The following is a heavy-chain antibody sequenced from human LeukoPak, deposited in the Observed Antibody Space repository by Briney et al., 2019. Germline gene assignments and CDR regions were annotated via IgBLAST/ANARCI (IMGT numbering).Heavy chain of an antibody. Sequence: SETLSLTCTVSGGSISPYYWSWIRKPPGKGLEWIGYIYYSGSTNYNPSLKSRVTISVDTSKNQFSLKLSSVTAADTAVYYCAXXXXXXXXXTGHSHGSFDPWGQGTLVTVSS. D-gene: IGHD3-9*01. J-gene: IGHJ5*02. CDR3: AXXXXXXXXXTGHSHGSFDP. CDR2: IYYSGST. V-gene: IGHV4-59*01. CDR1: GGSISPYY.